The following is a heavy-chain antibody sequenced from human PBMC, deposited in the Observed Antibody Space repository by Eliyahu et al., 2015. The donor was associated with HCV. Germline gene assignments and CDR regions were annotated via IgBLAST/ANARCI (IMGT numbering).Heavy chain of an antibody. Sequence: EVQLVESGGGLVQPGGSLTLSCEASGVTXSKYWMYWVRQSPGRGLMWVSXIDLDGTTSTYADSVKGRFTMSRDNAKNTVYLQMNSLRADDTAVYYCARDTMVTANWFDPWGQGTLVTVSS. CDR3: ARDTMVTANWFDP. CDR1: GVTXSKYW. V-gene: IGHV3-74*03. J-gene: IGHJ5*02. CDR2: IDLDGTTS. D-gene: IGHD2-21*02.